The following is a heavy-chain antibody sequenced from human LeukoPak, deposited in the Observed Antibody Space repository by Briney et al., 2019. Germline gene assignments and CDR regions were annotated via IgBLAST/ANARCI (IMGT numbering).Heavy chain of an antibody. D-gene: IGHD6-19*01. Sequence: SETLSLTCAVYGGSFSGYYWSWIRQPPGKGLEWIGEINHSGSTNYNPSLKSRVTISVDTSKNQFSLKLSSVTAANTAVYYCARGRRAVAGTCWFDPWGQGTLVTVSS. V-gene: IGHV4-34*01. CDR2: INHSGST. CDR1: GGSFSGYY. J-gene: IGHJ5*02. CDR3: ARGRRAVAGTCWFDP.